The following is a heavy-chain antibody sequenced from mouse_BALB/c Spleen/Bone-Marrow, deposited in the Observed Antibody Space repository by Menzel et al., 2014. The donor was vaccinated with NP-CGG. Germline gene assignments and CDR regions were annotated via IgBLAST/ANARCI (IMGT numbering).Heavy chain of an antibody. Sequence: VKLQESGPGLVAPSQTLSISCTVSGFSLTSYGVHWVRQPPGKGLEWLGVIWAGGRKNYNSALMFRLSISKDNSKSKVFLKMNSLQTDDTAMYYCARGLDRWFDYWGQGTIFTVSS. CDR2: IWAGGRK. J-gene: IGHJ2*01. V-gene: IGHV2-9*02. D-gene: IGHD2-14*01. CDR1: GFSLTSYG. CDR3: ARGLDRWFDY.